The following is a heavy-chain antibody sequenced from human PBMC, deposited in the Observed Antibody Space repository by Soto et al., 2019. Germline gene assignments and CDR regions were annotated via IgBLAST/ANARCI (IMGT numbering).Heavy chain of an antibody. D-gene: IGHD6-19*01. CDR1: GGSISSGGYS. J-gene: IGHJ5*02. CDR3: ARSIAVAGTEWFDP. V-gene: IGHV4-30-2*01. CDR2: IYHSGST. Sequence: PSETLSLTCAVSGGSISSGGYSWSWIRQPPGKGLEWIGYIYHSGSTYYNPSLKSRVTISVDRSKNQFSLTLSSVTAADTAVYYCARSIAVAGTEWFDPRGQGTLVT.